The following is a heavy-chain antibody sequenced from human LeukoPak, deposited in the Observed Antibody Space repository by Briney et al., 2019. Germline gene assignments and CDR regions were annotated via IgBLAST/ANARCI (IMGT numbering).Heavy chain of an antibody. D-gene: IGHD6-19*01. CDR1: GFTFSSYE. CDR3: AKDRPSSGWGGDAFDI. CDR2: IKQDGTEK. Sequence: GGSLRLSCVASGFTFSSYEMNWVRQAPGKGLEWVANIKQDGTEKYYVDSAKGRFTISRDNSKNTLFLQMNSLRAGDTAVYYCAKDRPSSGWGGDAFDIWGQGTMVTVSS. J-gene: IGHJ3*02. V-gene: IGHV3-7*01.